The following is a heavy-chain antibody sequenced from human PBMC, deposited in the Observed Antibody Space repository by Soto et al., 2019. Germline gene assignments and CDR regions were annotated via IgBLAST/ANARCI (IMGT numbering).Heavy chain of an antibody. D-gene: IGHD2-2*01. V-gene: IGHV1-8*01. CDR3: ARGPYCRSTTCPYYLDI. Sequence: ASVKVSCKASGYTFTSYDINWVRQATGQGFEWMGWMNPDSGNTGYAQKFRGRITMTRNTSISTAYMELSSLKSEDTAVYYCARGPYCRSTTCPYYLDIWGKGTTVTVSS. J-gene: IGHJ6*03. CDR1: GYTFTSYD. CDR2: MNPDSGNT.